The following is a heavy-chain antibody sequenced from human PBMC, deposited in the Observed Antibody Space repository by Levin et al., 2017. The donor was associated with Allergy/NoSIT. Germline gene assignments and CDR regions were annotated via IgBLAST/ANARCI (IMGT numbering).Heavy chain of an antibody. Sequence: PSETLSLTCAASGFTFSSYWMHWVRQAPGKGLVWVSRVNSDGIGTAYADSVKGRLTISRDNAKDTLYLQINSLRPEDTAVYYCARAYSGYDLDYWGQGTLVTVSS. J-gene: IGHJ4*02. V-gene: IGHV3-74*01. CDR3: ARAYSGYDLDY. CDR1: GFTFSSYW. CDR2: VNSDGIGT. D-gene: IGHD5-12*01.